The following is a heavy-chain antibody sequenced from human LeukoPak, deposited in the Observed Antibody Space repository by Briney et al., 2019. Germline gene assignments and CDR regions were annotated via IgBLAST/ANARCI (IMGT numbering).Heavy chain of an antibody. CDR3: ARDLGLADFDY. CDR1: GASMSSDY. D-gene: IGHD2-15*01. Sequence: SETLSLTCTVSGASMSSDYWTWIRQPPGKGLEWIGHFYHDGSTNYNPSLKSRVTISGDTSKNQFSLRLNSMTAADTAVYYCARDLGLADFDYWGQGILVTVSA. J-gene: IGHJ4*02. CDR2: FYHDGST. V-gene: IGHV4-59*01.